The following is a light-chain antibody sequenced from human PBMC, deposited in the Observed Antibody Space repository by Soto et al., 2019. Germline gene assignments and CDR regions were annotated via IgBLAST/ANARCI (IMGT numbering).Light chain of an antibody. Sequence: ALTQPASVSGSPGQTITISCTGPSSDVGGYTSVSWYQQHPGKAPKRLIYDVTYRPSGVSTRFSGSKSGNTASLTISGLQAEDEADYYCSSFTSSILVFGGGTKLTVL. CDR3: SSFTSSILV. CDR1: SSDVGGYTS. CDR2: DVT. V-gene: IGLV2-14*01. J-gene: IGLJ3*02.